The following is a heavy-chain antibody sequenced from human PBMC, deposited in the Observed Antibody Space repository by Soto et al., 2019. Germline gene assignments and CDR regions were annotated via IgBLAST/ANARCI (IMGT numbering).Heavy chain of an antibody. CDR1: GYRFSSYW. CDR2: IYPGDSDT. D-gene: IGHD2-8*01. J-gene: IGHJ6*02. CDR3: ARQGSNGAYYYYGMDV. Sequence: GESLKISCXGAGYRFSSYWIAWVRQMPGKGLEWMGIIYPGDSDTIYSPSFQGQVTMSVDKSNSTAYLQWSSLKASDTAMYYCARQGSNGAYYYYGMDVWGQGTTVTVSS. V-gene: IGHV5-51*01.